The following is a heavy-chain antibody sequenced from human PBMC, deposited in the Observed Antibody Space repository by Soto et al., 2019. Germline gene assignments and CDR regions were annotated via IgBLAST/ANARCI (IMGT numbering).Heavy chain of an antibody. D-gene: IGHD3-3*01. V-gene: IGHV1-69*12. CDR3: ARGVRFLEWLSFDH. Sequence: QVQLEQSGAEVKTLGSSVKVSCKASGDTFNKYAISWVRQAPGQGLEWMGGIIPIFGTANYAPQFQDRVTITADEATSTAYMELTSLKSDDTAVYFCARGVRFLEWLSFDHWGQGTLVTVSS. J-gene: IGHJ4*02. CDR2: IIPIFGTA. CDR1: GDTFNKYA.